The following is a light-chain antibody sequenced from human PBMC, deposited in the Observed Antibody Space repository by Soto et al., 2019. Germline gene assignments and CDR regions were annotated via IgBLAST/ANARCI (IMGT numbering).Light chain of an antibody. CDR1: SGSVSTNYY. CDR2: STN. CDR3: LLYMGGGIWV. V-gene: IGLV8-61*01. J-gene: IGLJ2*01. Sequence: QTVVTQEPSFSVSPGRTVTLTCGLSSGSVSTNYYPSWYQQTPGQAPRTLIYSTNSRSSGVPDRFSGSILGNKAALTITGAQAEDESDYYCLLYMGGGIWVFGGGTQLTVL.